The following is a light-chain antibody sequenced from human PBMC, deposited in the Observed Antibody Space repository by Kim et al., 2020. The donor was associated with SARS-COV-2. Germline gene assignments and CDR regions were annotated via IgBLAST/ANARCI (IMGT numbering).Light chain of an antibody. CDR1: QSISSDS. V-gene: IGKV3-20*01. CDR3: QHSDNSRYT. Sequence: LCPEARATLSGRASQSISSDSLAWYQHKPGQAPRLLIYGASNRATGIPDRLRGSGSGTDFTLTINTLEPEDFAVYFCQHSDNSRYTFGQGTKLEI. CDR2: GAS. J-gene: IGKJ2*01.